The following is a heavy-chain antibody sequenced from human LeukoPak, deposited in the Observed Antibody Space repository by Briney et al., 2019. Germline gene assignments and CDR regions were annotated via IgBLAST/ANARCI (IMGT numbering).Heavy chain of an antibody. J-gene: IGHJ4*02. D-gene: IGHD2-2*03. Sequence: SETLSLTCTVSGDSISTSNSYWGWIRQPPGKGLEWIGSIYYSGNTYYNPSLKSRVAISVDTSKNQFSLKLSSVTAADTAVYYCARDGYLAVDYWGQGTLVTVSS. V-gene: IGHV4-39*07. CDR1: GDSISTSNSY. CDR2: IYYSGNT. CDR3: ARDGYLAVDY.